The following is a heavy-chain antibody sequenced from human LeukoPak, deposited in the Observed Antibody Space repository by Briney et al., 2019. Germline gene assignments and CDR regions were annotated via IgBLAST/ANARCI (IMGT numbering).Heavy chain of an antibody. V-gene: IGHV4-59*01. D-gene: IGHD4-23*01. Sequence: SETLSLTCSVSGGSISGYYWSWIRQPPGKGLEWIGFIYYNGSTNYNPSLKSRITISVDTSKNQFSLKLNSATATDTAIFYCARIRRYDYDGFRPGWVYWYFDVWGRGTLVTVSS. CDR2: IYYNGST. CDR3: ARIRRYDYDGFRPGWVYWYFDV. J-gene: IGHJ2*01. CDR1: GGSISGYY.